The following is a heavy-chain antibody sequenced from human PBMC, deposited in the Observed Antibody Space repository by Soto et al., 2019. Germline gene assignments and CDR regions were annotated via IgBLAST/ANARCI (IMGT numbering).Heavy chain of an antibody. CDR3: ARSSGWYFDY. CDR2: IYHSGST. D-gene: IGHD6-19*01. V-gene: IGHV4-30-2*01. CDR1: GGSISSGGYS. Sequence: PSETLSLTCAVSGGSISSGGYSWSWIRQPPGKGLEWIGYIYHSGSTYYNPSLKSRVTISVDRSKNQFSLKLSSVTAADTAVYYCARSSGWYFDYWGQGTLVTVSS. J-gene: IGHJ4*02.